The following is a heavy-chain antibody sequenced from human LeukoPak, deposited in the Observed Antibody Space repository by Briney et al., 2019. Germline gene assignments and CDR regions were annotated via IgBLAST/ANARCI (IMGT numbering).Heavy chain of an antibody. CDR2: FDPEDGET. CDR3: AKDSGSGFYYYYYGMDV. J-gene: IGHJ6*02. CDR1: GYTLTELP. Sequence: ASVKVSCKVSGYTLTELPMHWVRQAPGKGLEWMGGFDPEDGETIYAQKFQGRVTMTEDTSTDTAYMELSSLRSEDTALYYCAKDSGSGFYYYYYGMDVWGQGTTVTVSS. D-gene: IGHD3-10*01. V-gene: IGHV1-24*01.